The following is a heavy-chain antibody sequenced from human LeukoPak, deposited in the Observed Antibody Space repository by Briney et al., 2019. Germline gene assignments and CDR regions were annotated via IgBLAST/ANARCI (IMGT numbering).Heavy chain of an antibody. D-gene: IGHD6-19*01. J-gene: IGHJ4*02. V-gene: IGHV3-9*01. CDR2: ISWNSGSI. Sequence: PGGSLRLSCEASGFTFDDYAMHWVRQAPGKGLEWVSGISWNSGSIGYADSVKGRFTISRDNAKNSLYLQMNSLRAEDTALYYCAKGMYSSGPPFDYWGQGTLVTVSS. CDR3: AKGMYSSGPPFDY. CDR1: GFTFDDYA.